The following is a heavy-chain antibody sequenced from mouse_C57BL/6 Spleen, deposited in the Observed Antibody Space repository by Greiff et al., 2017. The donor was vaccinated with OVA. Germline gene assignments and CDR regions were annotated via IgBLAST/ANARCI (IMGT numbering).Heavy chain of an antibody. CDR3: ARPYYDCWYFDV. V-gene: IGHV5-17*01. D-gene: IGHD2-10*01. J-gene: IGHJ1*03. CDR2: ISSGSSTI. CDR1: GFTFSDYG. Sequence: EVKLMESGGGLVKPGGSLKLSCAASGFTFSDYGMHWVRQAPEKGLEWVAYISSGSSTIYYADTVKGRFTISRDNAKNTLFLQMTSLRSEDTAMYYCARPYYDCWYFDVWGTGTTVTVSS.